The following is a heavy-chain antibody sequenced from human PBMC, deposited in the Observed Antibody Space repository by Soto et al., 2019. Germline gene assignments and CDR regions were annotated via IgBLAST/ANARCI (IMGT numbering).Heavy chain of an antibody. J-gene: IGHJ4*02. CDR2: IIPIFGTP. CDR3: ARSSKRAARTCFPMDY. CDR1: GGTFSSYA. D-gene: IGHD6-6*01. Sequence: QVQLVQSGAEVKKPGSSVKVSCKASGGTFSSYAITWVRQAPGQGLEWMGGIIPIFGTPNYAQTFQDRVTIAPDESTSTAYMELSSPRSEGTAVYYCARSSKRAARTCFPMDYWRQGNLVTSPS. V-gene: IGHV1-69*01.